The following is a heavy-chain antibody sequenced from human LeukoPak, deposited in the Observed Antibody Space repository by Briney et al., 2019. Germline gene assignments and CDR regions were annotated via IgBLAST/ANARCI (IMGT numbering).Heavy chain of an antibody. CDR2: INPSGGST. CDR3: ARVGVYSGSYSTTLDY. J-gene: IGHJ4*02. CDR1: GYTFTSYY. D-gene: IGHD1-26*01. Sequence: WASVKVSCKASGYTFTSYYMHWVRQAPGQGLEWMGIINPSGGSTSYAQKLQGRVTMTTDTSTSTAYMELRSLRSDDTAVYYCARVGVYSGSYSTTLDYWGQGTLATVSS. V-gene: IGHV1-46*01.